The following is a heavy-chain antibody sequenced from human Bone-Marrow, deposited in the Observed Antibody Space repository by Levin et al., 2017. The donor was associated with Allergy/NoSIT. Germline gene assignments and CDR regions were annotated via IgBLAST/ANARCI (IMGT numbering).Heavy chain of an antibody. CDR2: IYYSGST. D-gene: IGHD3-10*01. CDR1: GGSISSSSYY. V-gene: IGHV4-39*07. Sequence: PSETLSLTCTVSGGSISSSSYYWGWIRQPPGKGLEWIGSIYYSGSTYYNPSLKSRVTISVDTSKNQLSLKLSSVTAADTAVYYCARVRMNYYGPKGRFDPWGQGTLVTVSS. CDR3: ARVRMNYYGPKGRFDP. J-gene: IGHJ5*02.